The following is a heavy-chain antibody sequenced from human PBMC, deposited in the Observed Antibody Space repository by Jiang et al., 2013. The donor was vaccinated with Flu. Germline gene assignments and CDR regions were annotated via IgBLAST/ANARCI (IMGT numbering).Heavy chain of an antibody. CDR2: INPNTGVT. V-gene: IGHV1-2*02. CDR1: GYTFTDYF. D-gene: IGHD1-26*01. CDR3: ASTVGRALKYFDS. Sequence: KKPGASVKVSCKTSGYTFTDYFLHWMRQAPGQGLEWMAWINPNTGVTNYAQKFQGRVTMTRDTSISTGYMELSRLKSDDTAVYYCASTVGRALKYFDSWGQGTPVTVSS. J-gene: IGHJ4*02.